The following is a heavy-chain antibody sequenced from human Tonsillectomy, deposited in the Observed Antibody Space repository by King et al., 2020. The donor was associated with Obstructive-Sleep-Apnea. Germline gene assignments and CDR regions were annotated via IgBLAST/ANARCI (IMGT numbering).Heavy chain of an antibody. V-gene: IGHV4-4*02. CDR3: ASGNSTSPGY. Sequence: QLQESGPGLVKPSGTLSLTCAVSGGSISSTNWWSWVRRPPGKGLEGMGENYHCGGTNYNPYPQHRVTISIDKSENQFSLKLTSMTAADTAVYYCASGNSTSPGYWGQGTLVTVSS. CDR2: NYHCGGT. J-gene: IGHJ4*02. CDR1: GGSISSTNW. D-gene: IGHD2/OR15-2a*01.